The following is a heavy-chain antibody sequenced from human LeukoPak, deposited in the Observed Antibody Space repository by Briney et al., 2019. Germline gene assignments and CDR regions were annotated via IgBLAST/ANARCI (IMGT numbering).Heavy chain of an antibody. CDR3: ARGVLYAGSWYFDY. CDR2: IYSGGTT. CDR1: GFTVSSNY. D-gene: IGHD6-13*01. Sequence: GGSLRPSCAASGFTVSSNYMSWVRQAPGMGLEWVSVIYSGGTTYYADSVKGRFTISKDNSKNTLYLQMDSLRADDTAVYYCARGVLYAGSWYFDYWGQGILVTVSS. V-gene: IGHV3-53*01. J-gene: IGHJ4*02.